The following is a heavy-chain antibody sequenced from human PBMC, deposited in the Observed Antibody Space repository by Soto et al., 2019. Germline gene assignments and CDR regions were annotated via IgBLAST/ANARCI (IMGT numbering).Heavy chain of an antibody. J-gene: IGHJ4*02. CDR2: ISAYNGNT. Sequence: ASVKVSCKASGYTFTSYGISWVRQAPGQGLEWMGWISAYNGNTNYAQKLQGRVTMTTDTSTSTAYMELRSLRSDDTAVYYCARGPGYYYDSSGQAALDYWGQGTLVTVSS. CDR3: ARGPGYYYDSSGQAALDY. CDR1: GYTFTSYG. V-gene: IGHV1-18*04. D-gene: IGHD3-22*01.